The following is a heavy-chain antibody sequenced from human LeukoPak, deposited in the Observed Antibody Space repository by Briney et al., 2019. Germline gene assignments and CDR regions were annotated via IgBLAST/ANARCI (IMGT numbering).Heavy chain of an antibody. CDR2: ISWNSGSI. CDR1: GLTFDDYA. D-gene: IGHD3-22*01. V-gene: IGHV3-9*01. CDR3: AKDPNYYDSSGYFFDY. Sequence: GGSLRLSCAASGLTFDDYAMHWVRQAPGKGLEWVSGISWNSGSIGYADSVKGRFTISRDNAKNSLYLQMNSLRAEDTALYYCAKDPNYYDSSGYFFDYWGQGTLVTVSS. J-gene: IGHJ4*02.